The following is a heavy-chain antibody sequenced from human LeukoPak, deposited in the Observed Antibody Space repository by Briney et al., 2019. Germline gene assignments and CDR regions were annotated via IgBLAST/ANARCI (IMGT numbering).Heavy chain of an antibody. CDR1: GGSISTYY. CDR2: IHYSGST. V-gene: IGHV4-59*01. J-gene: IGHJ4*02. CDR3: ARGDPTVETYFDY. Sequence: PSETLSLTCTVSGGSISTYYWSWIRQPPGKGLEWIGYIHYSGSTNYNPSLKSRVTISVDTSKNQFSLKLSSVTAADTAVYYCARGDPTVETYFDYWGQGTLVTVSS. D-gene: IGHD4-23*01.